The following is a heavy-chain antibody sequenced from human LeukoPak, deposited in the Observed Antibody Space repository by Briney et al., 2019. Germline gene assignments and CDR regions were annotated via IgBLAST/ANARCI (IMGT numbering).Heavy chain of an antibody. Sequence: GGSLRLSCAASGFTFSNYAMHWVRQAPGKGLEWVAVISYDGNNKYYTDSVKGRFTISRDNSKNTLYLQMNSLRAEDTAMYYCARRATTERGHSYGLDFWGQGTLVTVSS. J-gene: IGHJ4*02. CDR2: ISYDGNNK. D-gene: IGHD5-18*01. CDR3: ARRATTERGHSYGLDF. V-gene: IGHV3-30*04. CDR1: GFTFSNYA.